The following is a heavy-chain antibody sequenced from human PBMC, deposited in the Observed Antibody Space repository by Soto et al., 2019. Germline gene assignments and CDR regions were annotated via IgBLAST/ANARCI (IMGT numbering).Heavy chain of an antibody. D-gene: IGHD6-19*01. CDR3: ARDGSAVAGKVYYYYGMDV. Sequence: EVQLVETGGGLIQPGGTLSLSCAASGFTVSSNYMSWVRQPPGKGLEWVSVIYSGGSTYYADTLKGRFTISRDNSKNTLYLQMNSLRAEYTAVYYCARDGSAVAGKVYYYYGMDVWGQGTTVTVSS. CDR2: IYSGGST. V-gene: IGHV3-53*02. CDR1: GFTVSSNY. J-gene: IGHJ6*02.